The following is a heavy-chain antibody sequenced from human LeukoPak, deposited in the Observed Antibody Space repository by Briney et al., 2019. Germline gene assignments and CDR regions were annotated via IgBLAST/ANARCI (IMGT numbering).Heavy chain of an antibody. Sequence: GGSLRLSWAASGFTFSCYAMHGVRQAAGKGLEWGAVISYDGGNKYYADPVKRRFTISRDNSKNTLSLQLNSLRAEDTAVYYCARDPIGYLSNNWFDPWGQGTLVTVSS. CDR3: ARDPIGYLSNNWFDP. CDR2: ISYDGGNK. CDR1: GFTFSCYA. V-gene: IGHV3-30-3*01. J-gene: IGHJ5*02. D-gene: IGHD3-10*01.